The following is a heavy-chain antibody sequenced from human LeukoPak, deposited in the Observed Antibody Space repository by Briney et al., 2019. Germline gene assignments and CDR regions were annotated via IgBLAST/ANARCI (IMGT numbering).Heavy chain of an antibody. CDR2: INPNSGGT. CDR1: GYTFTDYY. V-gene: IGHV1-2*02. J-gene: IGHJ4*02. Sequence: SVKVSCKASGYTFTDYYLHWVRQAPGQGLEWMGWINPNSGGTNYAQNFQGRITMTRDTSISTANMELSRLRSDDTAVYHCARVAGYSSSWYDYWGQGTLVTVSS. D-gene: IGHD6-13*01. CDR3: ARVAGYSSSWYDY.